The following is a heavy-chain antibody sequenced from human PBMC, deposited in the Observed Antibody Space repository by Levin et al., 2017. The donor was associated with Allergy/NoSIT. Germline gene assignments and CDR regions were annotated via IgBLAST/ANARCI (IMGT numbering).Heavy chain of an antibody. CDR1: GYTFTSYG. CDR2: ISAYNGNT. Sequence: ASVKVSCKASGYTFTSYGISWVRQAPGQGLEWMGWISAYNGNTNYAQKLQGRVTMTTDTSTSTAYMELRSLRSDDTAVYYCARRSIAARPGGYHWFDPWGQGTLVTVSS. D-gene: IGHD6-6*01. J-gene: IGHJ5*02. V-gene: IGHV1-18*01. CDR3: ARRSIAARPGGYHWFDP.